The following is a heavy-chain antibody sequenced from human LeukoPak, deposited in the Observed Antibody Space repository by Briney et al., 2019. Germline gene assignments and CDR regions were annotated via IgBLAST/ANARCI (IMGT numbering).Heavy chain of an antibody. D-gene: IGHD5-18*01. J-gene: IGHJ4*02. CDR2: IKQDGSEK. CDR1: GFTFSSHW. Sequence: GGSLRLSCAASGFTFSSHWMSWVRQAPGKGLEWVANIKQDGSEKYYVDSVKGRFTISRDNAKNSLYLQMNSLRAEDTAVYYCARGRGGYSYGSSSDYWGQGTLVTVSS. CDR3: ARGRGGYSYGSSSDY. V-gene: IGHV3-7*01.